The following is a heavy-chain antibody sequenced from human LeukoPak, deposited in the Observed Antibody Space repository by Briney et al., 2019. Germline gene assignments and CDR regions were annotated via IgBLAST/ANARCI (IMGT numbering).Heavy chain of an antibody. J-gene: IGHJ4*02. CDR3: ARDLSGIAGYTYGRGIDY. CDR1: GFTFSSHW. V-gene: IGHV3-7*01. CDR2: IKKDGSEK. Sequence: PGGPLRLSCAASGFTFSSHWMSWVRQAPGQGLEWVANIKKDGSEKYYVDAVKGRFTISRDNAKTSLYLQMNSLRAEDTAVYYCARDLSGIAGYTYGRGIDYWGQGTLVTVSS. D-gene: IGHD5-18*01.